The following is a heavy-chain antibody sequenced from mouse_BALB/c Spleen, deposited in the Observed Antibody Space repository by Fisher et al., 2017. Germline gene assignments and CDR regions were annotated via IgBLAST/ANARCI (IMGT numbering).Heavy chain of an antibody. Sequence: RFTISRDNAKNTLYLQMSSLKSEDTAMYYCARGDGSSLYAMDYWGQGTSVTVSS. CDR3: ARGDGSSLYAMDY. J-gene: IGHJ4*01. V-gene: IGHV5-6-3*01. D-gene: IGHD1-1*01.